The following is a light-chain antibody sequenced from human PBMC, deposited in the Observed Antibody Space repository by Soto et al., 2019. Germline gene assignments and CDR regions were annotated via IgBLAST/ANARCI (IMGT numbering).Light chain of an antibody. CDR2: LEGSGSY. J-gene: IGLJ2*01. Sequence: QSVLTQSSSASASLGSSVTLTCTLSSEHSKYIITWHQQQPGKAPRYLMKLEGSGSYNKGSGVPDRFSGSSYGAGRYLTISNLQSEDEADYYCETWHGNIVVFGGGTQLTVL. V-gene: IGLV4-60*03. CDR3: ETWHGNIVV. CDR1: SEHSKYI.